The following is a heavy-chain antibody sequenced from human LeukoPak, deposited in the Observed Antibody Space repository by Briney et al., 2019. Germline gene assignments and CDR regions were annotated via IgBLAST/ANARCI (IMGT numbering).Heavy chain of an antibody. CDR3: ARRTDAVDDAFDI. CDR1: GYTFTSYD. Sequence: SVKVSCKASGYTFTSYDINWVRQAPGQGLQWMGRIIPALDRANYAHNFQGRLTISADKSTKTAYMELSSLRSEDTGLYFCARRTDAVDDAFDIWGQGTMLTVSS. CDR2: IIPALDRA. D-gene: IGHD3/OR15-3a*01. V-gene: IGHV1-69*04. J-gene: IGHJ3*02.